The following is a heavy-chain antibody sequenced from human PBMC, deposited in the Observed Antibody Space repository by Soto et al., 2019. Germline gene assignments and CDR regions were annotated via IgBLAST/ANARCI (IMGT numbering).Heavy chain of an antibody. CDR3: ATNPRINNWSYHFDY. CDR1: GGSFSGYY. Sequence: QVQVQQWGAGLLKPSETLSLTCAVYGGSFSGYYWSWIRQPPGKGLEWIGEINHSGSTNYNPSLKSRVTMSVDTSRNQVSLKLSSLTAADTAVYYCATNPRINNWSYHFDYWGQGTLVTVSS. J-gene: IGHJ4*02. CDR2: INHSGST. D-gene: IGHD1-1*01. V-gene: IGHV4-34*01.